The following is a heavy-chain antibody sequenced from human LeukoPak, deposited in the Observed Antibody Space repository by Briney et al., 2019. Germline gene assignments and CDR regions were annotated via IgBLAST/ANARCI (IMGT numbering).Heavy chain of an antibody. CDR3: ARATTWGGYRNYYFDY. D-gene: IGHD1-14*01. CDR2: IIPILGIA. J-gene: IGHJ4*02. V-gene: IGHV1-69*04. Sequence: PGGSLRLSCAASGFTFSSYAISWVRQAPGQGLEWMGRIIPILGIANYAQKFQGRVTITADKSTSTAYMELSSLRSEDTAVYYCARATTWGGYRNYYFDYWGQGTLVTVSS. CDR1: GFTFSSYA.